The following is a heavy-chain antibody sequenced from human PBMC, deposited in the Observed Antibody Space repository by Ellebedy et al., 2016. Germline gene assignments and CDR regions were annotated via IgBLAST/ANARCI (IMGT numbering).Heavy chain of an antibody. CDR3: ARALVAVQSDYYGMDV. J-gene: IGHJ6*02. CDR2: ISYDGSNK. CDR1: GFIFSSYA. D-gene: IGHD2-15*01. Sequence: GESLKISCAASGFIFSSYAMHWVRQAPGKGLEWVAGISYDGSNKYYADSVKGRFTISRDNSKNTVDLQMNSRRGDDTAVYTCARALVAVQSDYYGMDVWGQGTTVTVSS. V-gene: IGHV3-30-3*01.